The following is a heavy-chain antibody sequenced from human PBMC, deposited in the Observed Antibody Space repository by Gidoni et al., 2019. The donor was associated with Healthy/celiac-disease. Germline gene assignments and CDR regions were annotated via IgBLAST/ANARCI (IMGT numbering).Heavy chain of an antibody. CDR3: VKQATHYSQKYAFDI. V-gene: IGHV3-64D*09. D-gene: IGHD2-21*01. Sequence: EVQLVESGGGLVQPGGSLRLSCSASGFTFRSYAMHWVRQAPGKGLEYVSAISSNGGSTYDADSVKGRFTISRDNSKNTLYLQMSSLRAEDTAVYYCVKQATHYSQKYAFDIWGQGTMVTVSS. CDR1: GFTFRSYA. CDR2: ISSNGGST. J-gene: IGHJ3*02.